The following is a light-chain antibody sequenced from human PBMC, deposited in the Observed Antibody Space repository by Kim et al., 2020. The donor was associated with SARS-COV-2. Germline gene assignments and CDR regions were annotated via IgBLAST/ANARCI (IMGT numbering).Light chain of an antibody. CDR3: QAWDSDLHVV. J-gene: IGLJ2*01. CDR2: QDE. V-gene: IGLV3-1*01. CDR1: KLGDKY. Sequence: SYDLTQPPSVSVSPGQTATITCSGDKLGDKYTSWYQQKPGQSPVLVISQDEKRPSGIPDRFSGSTSGNTASLTIAGTQAIDEADYYCQAWDSDLHVVFGGGTQLTVL.